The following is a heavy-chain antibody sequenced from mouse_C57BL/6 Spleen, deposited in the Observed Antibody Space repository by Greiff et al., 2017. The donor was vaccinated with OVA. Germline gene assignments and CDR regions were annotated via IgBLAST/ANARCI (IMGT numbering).Heavy chain of an antibody. V-gene: IGHV1-50*01. CDR3: ASHHYYGSSYDSYFDV. D-gene: IGHD1-1*01. CDR2: IDPSDSYT. CDR1: GYTFTSYW. Sequence: QVQLQQPGAELVKPGASVKLSCKASGYTFTSYWMQWVKQRPGQGLEWIGEIDPSDSYTNYNQKFKGKATLTVDTSSSTAYMQLSSLTSEDSAVYYCASHHYYGSSYDSYFDVWGTGTTVTVSS. J-gene: IGHJ1*03.